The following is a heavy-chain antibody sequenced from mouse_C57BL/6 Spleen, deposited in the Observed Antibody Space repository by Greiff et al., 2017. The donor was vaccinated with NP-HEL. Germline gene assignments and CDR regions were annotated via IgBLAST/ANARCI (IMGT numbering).Heavy chain of an antibody. V-gene: IGHV5-16*01. J-gene: IGHJ2*01. D-gene: IGHD2-1*01. CDR2: INYDGSST. Sequence: EVHLVESAGGLVQPGSSMKLSCTASGFTFSDYYMAWVRQVPEKGLEWVANINYDGSSTYYLDSLKSRFIISRDNAKNILYLQMSSLKSEDTATYYCAREGGNFYFDYWGQGTTLTVSS. CDR3: AREGGNFYFDY. CDR1: GFTFSDYY.